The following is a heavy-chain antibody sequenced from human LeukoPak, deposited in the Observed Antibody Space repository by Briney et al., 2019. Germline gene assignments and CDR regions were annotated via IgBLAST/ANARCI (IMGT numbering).Heavy chain of an antibody. D-gene: IGHD6-13*01. J-gene: IGHJ4*02. CDR2: IIPIFGTA. CDR1: GGTFSSYA. CDR3: ARAPPDGAAAGNYDY. V-gene: IGHV1-69*13. Sequence: SVKVSCKASGGTFSSYAISWVRQAPGQGLEWMGGIIPIFGTANYAQKFQGRVTITADESTSTAYMELSSLRSEDTAVYYCARAPPDGAAAGNYDYWGQGTLVTVSS.